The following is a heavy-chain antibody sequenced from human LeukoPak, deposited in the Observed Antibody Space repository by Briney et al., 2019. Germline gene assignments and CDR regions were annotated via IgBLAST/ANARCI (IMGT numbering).Heavy chain of an antibody. Sequence: GGSLRLSCAASGFTVSSNYMSWVRQAPGKGLEWVSVIYSGGSTYYADSVKGRYTISRDNSKNTLYLQMNSLRAEDTAVYYCARGVGPSRGFDYWGQGTLVTVSS. CDR2: IYSGGST. CDR1: GFTVSSNY. V-gene: IGHV3-66*01. D-gene: IGHD3-10*01. J-gene: IGHJ4*02. CDR3: ARGVGPSRGFDY.